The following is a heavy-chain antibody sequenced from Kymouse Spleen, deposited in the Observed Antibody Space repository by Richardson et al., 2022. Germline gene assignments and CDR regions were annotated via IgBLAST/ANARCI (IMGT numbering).Heavy chain of an antibody. J-gene: IGHJ5*02. V-gene: IGHV3-9*01. CDR2: ISWNSGSI. Sequence: EVQLVESGGGLVQPGRSLRLSCAASGFTFDDYAMHWVRQAPGKGLEWVSGISWNSGSIGYADSVKGRFTISRDNAKNSLYLQMNSLRAEDTALYYCAKDIAGITGTTSWFDPWGQGTLVTVSS. CDR1: GFTFDDYA. CDR3: AKDIAGITGTTSWFDP. D-gene: IGHD1-7*01.